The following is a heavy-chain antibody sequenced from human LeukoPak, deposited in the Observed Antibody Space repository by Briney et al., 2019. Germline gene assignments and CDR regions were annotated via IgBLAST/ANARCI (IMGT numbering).Heavy chain of an antibody. CDR1: GFTFSNAW. D-gene: IGHD1-26*01. CDR2: ISGSGRST. J-gene: IGHJ5*02. V-gene: IGHV3-23*01. Sequence: GGSLRLSCAASGFTFSNAWMNWVRQAPGKGLEWVSAISGSGRSTYYADSVKGRFTISRDNSKNTLYLQMNSLRAGDTAVYYCAKDKVGATTYNWFDPWGQGTLVTVSS. CDR3: AKDKVGATTYNWFDP.